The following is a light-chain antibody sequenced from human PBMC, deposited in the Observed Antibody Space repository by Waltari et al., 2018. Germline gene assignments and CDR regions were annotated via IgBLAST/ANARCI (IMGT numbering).Light chain of an antibody. CDR2: GSI. CDR3: QSYDISLSGWV. Sequence: QSVLTQPHAVSGSPGPRVSIFCAGSSSNIGAAYHLNWYQQLPGTAPKRLIYGSINRPSGVPDRFSGSRSDTSASLAITGLQAEDEADYYCQSYDISLSGWVFGGGTKLTVL. J-gene: IGLJ3*02. CDR1: SSNIGAAYH. V-gene: IGLV1-40*01.